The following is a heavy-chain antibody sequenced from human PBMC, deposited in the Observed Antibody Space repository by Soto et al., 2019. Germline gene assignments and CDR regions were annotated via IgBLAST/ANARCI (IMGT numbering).Heavy chain of an antibody. Sequence: QVQLVQSGTEVKKPGSSAKVSCKASGGTFSNYVISWVRQAPGQGLEWMGGIIPLFGTTDYAKKFQGRVTITADESTNTFYMELGSLRSEDTAVYYCARGLEYSTGWHYFAYWGQGPLVTVSS. CDR3: ARGLEYSTGWHYFAY. J-gene: IGHJ4*02. CDR1: GGTFSNYV. CDR2: IIPLFGTT. D-gene: IGHD6-19*01. V-gene: IGHV1-69*01.